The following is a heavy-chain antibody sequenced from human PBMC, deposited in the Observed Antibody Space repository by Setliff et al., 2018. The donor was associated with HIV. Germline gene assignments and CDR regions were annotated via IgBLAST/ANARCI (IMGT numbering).Heavy chain of an antibody. CDR3: ARGGVQLWLPLFDY. CDR1: GGSISSSSYY. J-gene: IGHJ4*02. CDR2: IYYSGST. D-gene: IGHD5-18*01. V-gene: IGHV4-39*07. Sequence: PSETLSLTCTVSGGSISSSSYYWGWIRQPPGKGLEWIGSIYYSGSTYYDPSLKSRVTISVDKSKKQFSLKLSSVTAADTAVYYCARGGVQLWLPLFDYWGQGTLVTVSS.